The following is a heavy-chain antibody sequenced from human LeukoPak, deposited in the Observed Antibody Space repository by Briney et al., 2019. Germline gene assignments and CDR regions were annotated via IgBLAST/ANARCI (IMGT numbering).Heavy chain of an antibody. Sequence: TGGSLRLSCAASGFTFSSYAMHWVRQAPGKGLEWVAVISYDGSNKYYADSVKGRFTTSRDNSKNTLYLQMNSLRAEDTAVYYCARAADSSSWVFDYWGQGTLVTVSS. CDR1: GFTFSSYA. J-gene: IGHJ4*02. D-gene: IGHD6-13*01. V-gene: IGHV3-30-3*01. CDR3: ARAADSSSWVFDY. CDR2: ISYDGSNK.